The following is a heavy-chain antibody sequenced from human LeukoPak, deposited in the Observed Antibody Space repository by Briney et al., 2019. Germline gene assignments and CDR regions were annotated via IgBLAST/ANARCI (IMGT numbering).Heavy chain of an antibody. Sequence: SVKVSCKASGGTFSSYAMSWVRQAPGQGLEWMGRIIPIFGTANYAQKFQGRVTITADKSTSTAYMELSSLRSEDTAVYYCARAAAAGTEYYYYMDVWGKGTTVTVSS. J-gene: IGHJ6*03. D-gene: IGHD6-13*01. CDR2: IIPIFGTA. V-gene: IGHV1-69*06. CDR1: GGTFSSYA. CDR3: ARAAAAGTEYYYYMDV.